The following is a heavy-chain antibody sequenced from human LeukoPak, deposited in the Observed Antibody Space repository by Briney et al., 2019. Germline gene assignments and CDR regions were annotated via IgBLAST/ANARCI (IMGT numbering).Heavy chain of an antibody. J-gene: IGHJ4*02. CDR3: ARGFGYSNNYYFDY. V-gene: IGHV3-48*02. Sequence: GGSLRLSCAASGFTFSSYSMNWVRQAPGKGLEWVSYISSSSSTIYYADSVKGRFTISRDNAKNSLYLQMNSLRDEDTAVYYCARGFGYSNNYYFDYWGQGTLVTVSS. CDR2: ISSSSSTI. D-gene: IGHD6-13*01. CDR1: GFTFSSYS.